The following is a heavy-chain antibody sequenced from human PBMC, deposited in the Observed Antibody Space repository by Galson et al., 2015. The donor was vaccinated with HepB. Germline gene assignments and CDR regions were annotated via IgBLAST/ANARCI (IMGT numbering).Heavy chain of an antibody. CDR3: ARHWSSSGYYMDV. J-gene: IGHJ6*03. CDR1: GDSVSSNSAT. CDR2: TYYRSKWYY. V-gene: IGHV6-1*01. D-gene: IGHD2-8*02. Sequence: CAISGDSVSSNSATWNWIRQSPSRGLEWLGRTYYRSKWYYDYAVSVKSRIIINPDTSKNQFSLQLNSVTPEDTAVYYCARHWSSSGYYMDVWGKGTTVTVSS.